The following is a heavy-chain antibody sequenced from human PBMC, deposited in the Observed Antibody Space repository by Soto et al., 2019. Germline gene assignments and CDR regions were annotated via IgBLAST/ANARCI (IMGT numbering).Heavy chain of an antibody. CDR2: ISGSDGKT. V-gene: IGHV3-23*01. J-gene: IGHJ4*02. Sequence: LRLSCAASGFSFGCYALSWVRQAPGKGLEWVSTISGSDGKTFYADSVKGRFSISRDTSQSTLYLQMNSLRADDTAMYYCARWSYLDYWGQGTRVTSP. CDR1: GFSFGCYA. CDR3: ARWSYLDY. D-gene: IGHD3-3*01.